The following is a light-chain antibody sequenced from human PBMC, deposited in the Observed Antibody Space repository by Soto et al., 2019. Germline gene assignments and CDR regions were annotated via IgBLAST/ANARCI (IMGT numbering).Light chain of an antibody. J-gene: IGKJ2*01. Sequence: EIVLTQSPGTLSLSPGERATLSCRASQSVSSTYLAWNQQKPGKAPRVLVYGASNRATGIPDKFSGSGSEADFTLTISRLEPEDFAVYFCQQYGTSPPFTFGQGTK. CDR1: QSVSSTY. CDR3: QQYGTSPPFT. V-gene: IGKV3-20*01. CDR2: GAS.